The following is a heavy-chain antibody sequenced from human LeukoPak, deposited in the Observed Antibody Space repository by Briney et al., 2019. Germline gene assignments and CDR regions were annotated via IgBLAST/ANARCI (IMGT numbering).Heavy chain of an antibody. J-gene: IGHJ3*02. V-gene: IGHV3-23*01. D-gene: IGHD4-11*01. CDR3: ARDDYSSDAFDI. CDR2: ISGSGGST. CDR1: GFTFSSYA. Sequence: PGGSLRLSCAASGFTFSSYAMSWVRQAPGKGLEWVSAISGSGGSTYYADSVKGRFTISRDNSKNTLYLQMNSLRAEDTAVYYCARDDYSSDAFDIWGQGTMVTVSS.